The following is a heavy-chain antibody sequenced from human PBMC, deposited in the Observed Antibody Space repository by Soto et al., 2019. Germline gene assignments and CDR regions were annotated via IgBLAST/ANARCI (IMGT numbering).Heavy chain of an antibody. D-gene: IGHD2-21*02. CDR3: ARAGGWGLLFHYGMDV. Sequence: QVQLVESGGGVVQPGRSLRLSCAASGFTFSSYGMHWVLQAPGKGLEWVAVIWYDGSNKYYADSVKGRFTISRDTSKNTLYLQMNSLRAEDTAVYYCARAGGWGLLFHYGMDVWGQGTTVTVSS. CDR1: GFTFSSYG. CDR2: IWYDGSNK. J-gene: IGHJ6*02. V-gene: IGHV3-33*01.